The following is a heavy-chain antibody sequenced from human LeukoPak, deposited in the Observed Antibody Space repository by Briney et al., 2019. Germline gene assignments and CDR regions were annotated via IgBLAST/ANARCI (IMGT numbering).Heavy chain of an antibody. CDR3: AREDSSGYYAYYFDY. CDR2: IYYSGTT. D-gene: IGHD3-22*01. Sequence: SETLSLTCTVSGGSISSYHWSWIRQPPGKGLEWIGYIYYSGTTNYNPTLKSRVTILVDTSKNQFSLKLSSVTAADTAVYYCAREDSSGYYAYYFDYWGQGTLVTVSS. CDR1: GGSISSYH. J-gene: IGHJ4*02. V-gene: IGHV4-59*01.